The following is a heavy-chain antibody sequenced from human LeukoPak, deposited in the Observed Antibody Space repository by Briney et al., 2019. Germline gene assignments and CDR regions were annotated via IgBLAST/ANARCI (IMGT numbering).Heavy chain of an antibody. CDR2: IRGSGGTT. CDR3: AKDRGDGYTNYGDS. Sequence: GGSLRLSCVGSGFIFRDYEMNWVRQAPGKGLEWVSTIRGSGGTTYLADSVKGRFTVSRDSSKNTLYLQMNSLRAEDTAVYYCAKDRGDGYTNYGDSWGQGTLVTVSS. D-gene: IGHD5-24*01. V-gene: IGHV3-23*01. J-gene: IGHJ4*02. CDR1: GFIFRDYE.